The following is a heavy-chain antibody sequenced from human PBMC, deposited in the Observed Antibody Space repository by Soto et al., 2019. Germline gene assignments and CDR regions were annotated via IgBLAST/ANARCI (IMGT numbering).Heavy chain of an antibody. J-gene: IGHJ3*02. D-gene: IGHD6-13*01. Sequence: GGSLRLSCAASGFTFDDYAMHWVRQAPGKGLEWVSGISWNSGSIGYADSVKGRFTISRDNAKNSLYLQMNSLRAEDTALYYCEKAINPSGYSSSWYRDDVFDIWGKGTMVPVSS. V-gene: IGHV3-9*01. CDR1: GFTFDDYA. CDR3: EKAINPSGYSSSWYRDDVFDI. CDR2: ISWNSGSI.